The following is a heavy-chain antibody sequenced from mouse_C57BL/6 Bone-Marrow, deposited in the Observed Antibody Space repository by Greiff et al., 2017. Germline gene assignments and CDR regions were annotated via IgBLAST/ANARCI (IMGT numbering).Heavy chain of an antibody. CDR3: ARDYGYFDY. Sequence: EVQLQQSGPVLVKPGASVKMSCKASGYTFTDYYMNWVKQSHGKSLEWIGVINPYNGGTSYNQKFKGKATLTVDKSSSTAYMELNSLPSEDSAVYYCARDYGYFDYWGQGTTLTVSS. J-gene: IGHJ2*01. CDR1: GYTFTDYY. CDR2: INPYNGGT. D-gene: IGHD1-1*01. V-gene: IGHV1-19*01.